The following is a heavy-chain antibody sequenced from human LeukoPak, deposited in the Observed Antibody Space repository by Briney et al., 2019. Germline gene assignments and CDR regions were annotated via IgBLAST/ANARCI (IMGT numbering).Heavy chain of an antibody. CDR2: ISPNSGVT. CDR1: GYTFNAYY. J-gene: IGHJ6*03. V-gene: IGHV1-2*02. D-gene: IGHD6-6*01. CDR3: ARASGSDSSVKSFYYMGV. Sequence: ASVKVSCKASGYTFNAYYIHWVRQAPGQGLEGRGWISPNSGVTKYAQKFQGRVTMTTDTSINAAYMELSSLISDDTAVYYCARASGSDSSVKSFYYMGVWGKGSTVTVSS.